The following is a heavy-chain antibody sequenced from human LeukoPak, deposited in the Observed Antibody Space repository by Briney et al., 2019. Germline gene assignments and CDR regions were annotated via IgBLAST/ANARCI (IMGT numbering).Heavy chain of an antibody. CDR3: AKHYGVVTRWDY. J-gene: IGHJ4*02. CDR2: IYYTGST. CDR1: GGSISSYY. D-gene: IGHD3-16*01. V-gene: IGHV4-59*08. Sequence: SETLSLTCTVSGGSISSYYWSWIRQPPGKGLEWIGYIYYTGSTNYNPSLKSRVTISVDTSKNQFSLKLSSVTAAATAVYYCAKHYGVVTRWDYWGQGTLVTVSS.